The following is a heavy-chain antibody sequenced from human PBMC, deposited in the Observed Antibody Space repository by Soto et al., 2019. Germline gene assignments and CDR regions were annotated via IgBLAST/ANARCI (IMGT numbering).Heavy chain of an antibody. J-gene: IGHJ4*02. V-gene: IGHV4-39*07. CDR1: GGSITSSSYY. CDR2: IYYSGRA. Sequence: SETLSLTCTVSGGSITSSSYYWGWIRQPPGKGLEWIGSIYYSGRAYYSPSLKSRVTISVDTSKNQFSLKLSSVTSLRGDDTAVYYCAKGSSSHCPSFVSGCSYWGQGTLVTVSS. D-gene: IGHD3-16*01. CDR3: AKGSSSHCPSFVSGCSY.